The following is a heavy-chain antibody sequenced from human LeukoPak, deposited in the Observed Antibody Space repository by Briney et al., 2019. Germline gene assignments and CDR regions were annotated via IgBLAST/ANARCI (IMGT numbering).Heavy chain of an antibody. CDR2: ISYDGSNK. V-gene: IGHV3-30-3*01. J-gene: IGHJ3*02. CDR3: ARLWFGELLSRDAFDI. Sequence: AGGSLRLSCAASGFTFSSYAMHWVRQAPGKGLEWVADISYDGSNKYYADSVKGRFTISRDNSKNTLYLQMNSLRAEDTAVYYCARLWFGELLSRDAFDIWGQGTMVTVSS. CDR1: GFTFSSYA. D-gene: IGHD3-10*01.